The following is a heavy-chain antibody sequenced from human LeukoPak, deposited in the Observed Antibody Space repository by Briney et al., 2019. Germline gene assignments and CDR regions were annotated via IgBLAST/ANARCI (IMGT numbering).Heavy chain of an antibody. CDR1: GFTFSSYS. Sequence: GGSLRLSCAASGFTFSSYSMNWVRQAPGKGLEWVSAISGSGGSTYYADSVKGRFTISRDNSKNTLYLQMNSLRAEDTAVYYCAKDRLNWGSYYFDYWGQGTLVTVSS. CDR2: ISGSGGST. CDR3: AKDRLNWGSYYFDY. J-gene: IGHJ4*02. D-gene: IGHD7-27*01. V-gene: IGHV3-23*01.